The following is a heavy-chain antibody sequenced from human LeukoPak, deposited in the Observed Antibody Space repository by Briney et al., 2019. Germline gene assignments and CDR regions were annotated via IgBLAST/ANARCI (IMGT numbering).Heavy chain of an antibody. J-gene: IGHJ4*02. CDR3: ARNTVSAAGDY. D-gene: IGHD4-17*01. CDR1: GFTLRSSW. V-gene: IGHV3-7*01. Sequence: PVGSLRLSCAASGFTLRSSWMTWVRQAPGKGLEWVANIKEDGSEENYVDSVKGRFTISRDNAKNSLYLQMNSLGAEDTAVYYCARNTVSAAGDYWGQGTLVIVSS. CDR2: IKEDGSEE.